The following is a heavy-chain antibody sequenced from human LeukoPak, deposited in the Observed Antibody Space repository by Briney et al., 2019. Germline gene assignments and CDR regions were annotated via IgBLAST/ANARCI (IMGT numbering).Heavy chain of an antibody. D-gene: IGHD4-11*01. Sequence: ASVKVSCKASGYTFTSYGISWVRQAPGQGLEWMGWISAYNGNTNYAQKLQGRVTMTTDTSTSTAYMELSRLRSDDTAVYYCARWMATVTTPDYWGPGTLVTVSS. CDR1: GYTFTSYG. CDR3: ARWMATVTTPDY. V-gene: IGHV1-18*01. J-gene: IGHJ4*02. CDR2: ISAYNGNT.